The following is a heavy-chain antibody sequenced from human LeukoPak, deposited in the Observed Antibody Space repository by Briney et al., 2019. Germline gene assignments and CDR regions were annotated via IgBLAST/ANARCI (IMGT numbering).Heavy chain of an antibody. D-gene: IGHD1-1*01. CDR3: ARGQLEHVFIDY. CDR2: INPNSGGT. J-gene: IGHJ4*02. CDR1: GYTFIAYY. V-gene: IGHV1-2*02. Sequence: ASVKVSCKTSGYTFIAYYLHWVRQAPGQGLEWMGWINPNSGGTNYAQKFQGRVTMTRDTSISTAYMELSRLRSDDTAVYYCARGQLEHVFIDYWGQGTLVTVSS.